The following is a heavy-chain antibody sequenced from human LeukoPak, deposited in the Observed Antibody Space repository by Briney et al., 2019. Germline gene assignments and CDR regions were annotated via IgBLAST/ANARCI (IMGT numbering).Heavy chain of an antibody. CDR2: IYSGGDT. Sequence: GGSLRLSCAASGFTVSANYMTWVRQAPGKGLQWVSMIYSGGDTYYVDSVKGRFTISRDNSKNTLYLQMNSLRAQDSDVSSCATHRRYCSGATCYSGHDYWGQGTLVIVSS. J-gene: IGHJ4*02. V-gene: IGHV3-53*01. CDR3: ATHRRYCSGATCYSGHDY. D-gene: IGHD2-15*01. CDR1: GFTVSANY.